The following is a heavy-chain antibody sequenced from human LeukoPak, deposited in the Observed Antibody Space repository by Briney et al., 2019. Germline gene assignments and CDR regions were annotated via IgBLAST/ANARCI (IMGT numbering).Heavy chain of an antibody. D-gene: IGHD2-2*01. CDR1: GYSISSGCY. Sequence: SETLSLTCAVSGYSISSGCYWGWIRQPPGKGLEWIGSIYHSGSTYYNPSLKSRVTISVDTSKNQFSLKLSSVTAADTAVYYCARRYCSSTSCYASPSHFDYWGQGTLVTVSS. CDR3: ARRYCSSTSCYASPSHFDY. CDR2: IYHSGST. V-gene: IGHV4-38-2*01. J-gene: IGHJ4*02.